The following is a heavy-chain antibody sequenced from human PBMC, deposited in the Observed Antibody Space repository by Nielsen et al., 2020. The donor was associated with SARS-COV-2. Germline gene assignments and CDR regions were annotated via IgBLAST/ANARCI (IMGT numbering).Heavy chain of an antibody. V-gene: IGHV3-11*03. J-gene: IGHJ4*02. Sequence: GGSLRLSCAASGFTFSDSYMSWIRQAPGKGLEWVSYITTSGTYTNYADSVKGRFTISRDNAKKSLYLQMNSLRAEDTAVYYCARCYYDSSGYPLFDYWGQGTLATVS. CDR3: ARCYYDSSGYPLFDY. CDR2: ITTSGTYT. D-gene: IGHD3-22*01. CDR1: GFTFSDSY.